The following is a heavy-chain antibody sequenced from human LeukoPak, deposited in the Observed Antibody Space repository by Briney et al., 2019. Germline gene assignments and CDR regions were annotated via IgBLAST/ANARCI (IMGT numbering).Heavy chain of an antibody. J-gene: IGHJ4*02. CDR3: ARLYDLHTIFDY. V-gene: IGHV4-4*07. Sequence: SETLSLTCTVSGGSISSYYWSWIRQPAGKGLEWIGRIYTSGSTNYNPSLKSRVTMSVDTSKNQFSLKLSSVTAADTAVYFCARLYDLHTIFDYWGQGTLVTVSS. CDR1: GGSISSYY. D-gene: IGHD3-3*01. CDR2: IYTSGST.